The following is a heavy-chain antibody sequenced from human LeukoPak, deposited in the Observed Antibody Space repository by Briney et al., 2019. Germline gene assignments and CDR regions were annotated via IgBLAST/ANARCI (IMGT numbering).Heavy chain of an antibody. V-gene: IGHV3-20*04. Sequence: PGGSLRLSCAASGFTFDDYGMSWVRQAPGKGLEWVSGINWNGGSTGYADSVKGRFTISRDNSKNTLYLQMNSLRAEDTAVYYCAKGLRITMVRGVIPGVDYWGQGTLVTVSS. CDR3: AKGLRITMVRGVIPGVDY. D-gene: IGHD3-10*01. CDR1: GFTFDDYG. CDR2: INWNGGST. J-gene: IGHJ4*02.